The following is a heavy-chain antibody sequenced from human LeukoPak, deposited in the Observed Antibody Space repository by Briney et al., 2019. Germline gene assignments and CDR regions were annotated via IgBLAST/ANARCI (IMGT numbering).Heavy chain of an antibody. CDR3: ARRRRKNDFWSGYYYYMDV. J-gene: IGHJ6*03. D-gene: IGHD3-3*01. CDR1: GYSFTNYW. CDR2: IYPDDSNT. Sequence: PGESLKISCKGSGYSFTNYWIGWVRQMPGKGLEWMAIIYPDDSNTRYSPSFQGQVTISADKSISTAYLQWSSLKASDTAMYYCARRRRKNDFWSGYYYYMDVWGKGTTVTVSS. V-gene: IGHV5-51*01.